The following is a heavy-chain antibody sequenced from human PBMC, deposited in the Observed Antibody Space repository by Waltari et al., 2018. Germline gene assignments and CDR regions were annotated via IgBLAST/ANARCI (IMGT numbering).Heavy chain of an antibody. CDR2: TNYRSKWYK. D-gene: IGHD4-17*01. Sequence: QVQLQQSGPGLVKPSQTLSLTCAISGDSVSSNSAAWNWIRQAPSRGLEWVGRTNYRSKWYKDYAVSVKSRITINPDTSKNQFSLQLNSVTPEDTAVYYCAREDDYGGNSAFDIWGQGTMVTVSS. J-gene: IGHJ3*02. CDR3: AREDDYGGNSAFDI. CDR1: GDSVSSNSAA. V-gene: IGHV6-1*01.